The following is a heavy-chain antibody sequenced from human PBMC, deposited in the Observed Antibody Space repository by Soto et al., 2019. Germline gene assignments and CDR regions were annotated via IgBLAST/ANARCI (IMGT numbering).Heavy chain of an antibody. CDR2: ISGSGGST. CDR1: GFTFSSYA. D-gene: IGHD6-13*01. J-gene: IGHJ4*02. CDR3: AKDRKKYSSSWYFDY. Sequence: EVQLLESGGGLVQPGGSLRLSCAASGFTFSSYAMSWVHQAPGKGLEWVSAISGSGGSTYYADSVKGRFTISRDNSKNTLYLQMNSLRAEDTAVYYCAKDRKKYSSSWYFDYWGQGTLVTVSS. V-gene: IGHV3-23*01.